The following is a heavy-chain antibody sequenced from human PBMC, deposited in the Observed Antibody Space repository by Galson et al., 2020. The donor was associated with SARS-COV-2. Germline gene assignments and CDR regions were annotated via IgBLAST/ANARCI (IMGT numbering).Heavy chain of an antibody. D-gene: IGHD3-3*01. CDR1: GYTFIDDH. CDR3: ARDRRFWSGYPTYFYYFYMDV. Sequence: ASVKVSCKASGYTFIDDHIHWVRQAPGQGIEWMGWINPNSGGANYAQKFQGRLTMTRDTSSSTAYMELFRLRSDDSAVYYCARDRRFWSGYPTYFYYFYMDVWGKGTTVTVSS. CDR2: INPNSGGA. V-gene: IGHV1-2*02. J-gene: IGHJ6*03.